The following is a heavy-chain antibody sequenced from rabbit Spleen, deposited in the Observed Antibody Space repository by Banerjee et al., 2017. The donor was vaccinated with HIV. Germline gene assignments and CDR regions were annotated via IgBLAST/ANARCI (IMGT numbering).Heavy chain of an antibody. CDR3: ARAGQYVPSSGYYNYGMDL. Sequence: QLEETGGGLVQPGGSLTLSCKASGFDFSRYYMNWVRQAPGKGLEWIGTVYAGKNTTYYASEMNGRVTISSHSAQNTLYLQLSSLTAADTATYFCARAGQYVPSSGYYNYGMDLWGQGTLVTVS. J-gene: IGHJ6*01. CDR1: GFDFSRYY. D-gene: IGHD1-1*01. CDR2: VYAGKNTT. V-gene: IGHV1S7*01.